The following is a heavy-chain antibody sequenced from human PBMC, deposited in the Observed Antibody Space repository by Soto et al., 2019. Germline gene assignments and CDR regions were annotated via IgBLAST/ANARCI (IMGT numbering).Heavy chain of an antibody. J-gene: IGHJ1*01. V-gene: IGHV3-30*01. D-gene: IGHD3-10*01. CDR3: ARDYGALPCDRIQA. CDR2: VSYDGKNI. Sequence: QLVESGGAVVKLGGPLHLSWQVSGLSLVGNAMTWARQAPGKGHEWMAVVSYDGKNIYYADSVKGRFTISKDDSKNTLYLRMNGLTAEDTATYYCARDYGALPCDRIQAWGRGTLVTVSS. CDR1: GLSLVGNA.